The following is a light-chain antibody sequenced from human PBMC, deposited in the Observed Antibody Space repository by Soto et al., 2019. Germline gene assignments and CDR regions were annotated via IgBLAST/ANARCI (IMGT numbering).Light chain of an antibody. Sequence: QPVLTQSPSASASLGASVKLTCTLSSGHSNYAIAWHQLQPEKGPRYLMKLNSDGSHIKGDGIPDRFSGSSSGAERYLTISSLQSEDEADYYCQTWGTGIQVFGGGSKVTDL. CDR3: QTWGTGIQV. J-gene: IGLJ2*01. V-gene: IGLV4-69*01. CDR1: SGHSNYA. CDR2: LNSDGSH.